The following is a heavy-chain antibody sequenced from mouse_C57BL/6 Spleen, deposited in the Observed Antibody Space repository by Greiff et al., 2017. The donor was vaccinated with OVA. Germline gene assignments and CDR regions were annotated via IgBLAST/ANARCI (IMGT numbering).Heavy chain of an antibody. V-gene: IGHV5-4*01. CDR3: ARDHYGSTYAMDY. J-gene: IGHJ4*01. CDR1: GFTFSSYA. Sequence: VQLKESGGGLVKPGGSLKLSCAASGFTFSSYAMSWVRQTPEKRLEWVATISDGGSYSYYPDNVKGRFTISRDNAKNNLDLQMSHLKSEDTAMYYCARDHYGSTYAMDYWGQGTSVTVSS. D-gene: IGHD1-1*01. CDR2: ISDGGSYS.